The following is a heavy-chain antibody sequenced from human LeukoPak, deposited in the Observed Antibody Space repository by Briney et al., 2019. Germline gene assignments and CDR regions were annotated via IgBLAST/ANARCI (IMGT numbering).Heavy chain of an antibody. CDR2: ISYDGSDK. CDR1: GFTYNNYG. CDR3: AKDVSTGWSFGS. Sequence: GGSLRLSCAASGFTYNNYGMHWVRQAPGKGLEWVTFISYDGSDKSYADSAKGRFIISRDNSKKTLYVQMNSLTTDDTAVYYCAKDVSTGWSFGSWGQGTLVTVSS. V-gene: IGHV3-30*02. J-gene: IGHJ4*02. D-gene: IGHD6-19*01.